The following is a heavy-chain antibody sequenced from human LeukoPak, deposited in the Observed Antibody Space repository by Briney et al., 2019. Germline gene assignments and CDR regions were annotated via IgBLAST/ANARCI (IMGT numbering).Heavy chain of an antibody. CDR3: ARDPIAVAGNPRDYYYYMDV. D-gene: IGHD6-19*01. CDR2: ISSSSSYI. J-gene: IGHJ6*03. Sequence: SGGSLRLSCAASGFTFSSYSMNWVRQAPGKGLEWVSSISSSSSYIYYADSVKGRFTISRDNAKNSLYLQMNSLRAEDTAVYYCARDPIAVAGNPRDYYYYMDVWGKGTTVTISS. CDR1: GFTFSSYS. V-gene: IGHV3-21*01.